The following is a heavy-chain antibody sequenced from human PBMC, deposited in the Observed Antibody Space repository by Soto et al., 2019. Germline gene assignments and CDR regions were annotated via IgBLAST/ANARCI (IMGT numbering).Heavy chain of an antibody. CDR2: INAGNGNT. J-gene: IGHJ4*02. D-gene: IGHD2-15*01. V-gene: IGHV1-3*01. CDR3: ARGPYGGNPRDY. CDR1: GYTLTSSA. Sequence: ASVKVSCKDSGYTLTSSAMHWVRQAPGQRIEWMGWINAGNGNTQYLQKFQGRVTINSDTSASTAYMDLSSLRSEDTAVYYCARGPYGGNPRDYWGQGTLVTVSS.